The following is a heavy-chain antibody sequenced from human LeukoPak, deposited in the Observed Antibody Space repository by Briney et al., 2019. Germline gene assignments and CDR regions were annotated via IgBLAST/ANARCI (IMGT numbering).Heavy chain of an antibody. Sequence: ASVKVSCKASGYTFTSYGISWVRQAPGQGLEWMGIINPSGGSTSYAQKFQGRVTMTRDTSTSTVYMELSSLRSEDTAVYYCARQGGDILTDYDYWGQGTLVTVSS. CDR1: GYTFTSYG. J-gene: IGHJ4*02. V-gene: IGHV1-46*01. CDR2: INPSGGST. CDR3: ARQGGDILTDYDY. D-gene: IGHD3-9*01.